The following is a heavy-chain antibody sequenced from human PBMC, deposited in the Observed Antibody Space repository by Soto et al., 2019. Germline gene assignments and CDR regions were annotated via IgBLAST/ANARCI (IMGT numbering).Heavy chain of an antibody. J-gene: IGHJ5*02. Sequence: ASETLSLTCAVYGGSFSGYYWSWIRQPPGKGLEWSGEMNDSGSSNYNPSLNSRVTRSVDTSKNQFSLKLSSVTAADTAVYYCARDLDYYDSRGYIRGNWFDPWGQGTLVTVSS. CDR1: GGSFSGYY. D-gene: IGHD3-22*01. V-gene: IGHV4-34*01. CDR3: ARDLDYYDSRGYIRGNWFDP. CDR2: MNDSGSS.